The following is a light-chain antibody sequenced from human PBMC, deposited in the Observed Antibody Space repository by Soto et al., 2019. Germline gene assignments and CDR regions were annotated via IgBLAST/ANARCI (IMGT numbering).Light chain of an antibody. V-gene: IGKV1-39*01. CDR2: AAS. Sequence: DIQMTQSPSPLSSSVGDIFTISCRASQSISSYLNWYQQKPGKAPNLLIYAASSLQSGVPSRFSGSGSGTDFTLTISSLQPEDFATYYCQQSYSTPRTFGQGTKVDIK. CDR3: QQSYSTPRT. CDR1: QSISSY. J-gene: IGKJ1*01.